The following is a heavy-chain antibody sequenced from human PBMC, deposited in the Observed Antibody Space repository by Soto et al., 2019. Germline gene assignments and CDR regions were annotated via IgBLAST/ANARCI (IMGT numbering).Heavy chain of an antibody. D-gene: IGHD7-27*01. CDR2: ISGSDGRT. CDR3: ITGGWGNVLDY. Sequence: EVQLLESGGGLVQPGGSLRLSCAASGFTFKNNYGMTWVRQAPGKGLEWVSSISGSDGRTTYADSVRGRFTISRDDAPNSLYLPMTSLRVEDTAIYYCITGGWGNVLDYWGQGILVSVA. CDR1: GFTFKNNYG. V-gene: IGHV3-23*01. J-gene: IGHJ4*02.